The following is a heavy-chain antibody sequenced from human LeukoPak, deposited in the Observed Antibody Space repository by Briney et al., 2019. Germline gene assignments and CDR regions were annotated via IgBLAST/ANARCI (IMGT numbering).Heavy chain of an antibody. CDR3: ARAAYYYDSSGYYYYYYYYMDV. Sequence: SETLSLPRTVSGGSISSYYWSWIRQPPGKGLEWIGYIYYSGSTNHNPSLKSRVTISVDTSKNQFSRKLSSVTAADTAVYYCARAAYYYDSSGYYYYYYYYMDVSGKGTTVTISS. J-gene: IGHJ6*03. CDR1: GGSISSYY. D-gene: IGHD3-22*01. CDR2: IYYSGST. V-gene: IGHV4-59*01.